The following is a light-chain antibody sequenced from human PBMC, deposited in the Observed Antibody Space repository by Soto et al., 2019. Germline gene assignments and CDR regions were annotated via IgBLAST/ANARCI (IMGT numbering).Light chain of an antibody. Sequence: DIQMTQSPSSLSAFVGDRVTITCRASQSITNFLNWYQQEPGKAPKLLIFGASSLQSGVPSRFSGTGSGTDFTLTISSLRPEDFAMYYCQQSYGNPWTFGQGNRVEIK. CDR3: QQSYGNPWT. CDR2: GAS. CDR1: QSITNF. V-gene: IGKV1-39*01. J-gene: IGKJ1*01.